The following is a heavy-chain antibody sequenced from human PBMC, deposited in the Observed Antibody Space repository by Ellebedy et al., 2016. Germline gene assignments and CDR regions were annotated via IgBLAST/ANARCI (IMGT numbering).Heavy chain of an antibody. V-gene: IGHV3-23*01. J-gene: IGHJ4*02. CDR2: ISAGGDNT. CDR3: RQGHYFDQ. CDR1: GFTFSNYF. Sequence: GGSLRLXXATSGFTFSNYFMTWIRQAPGKGLEWVATISAGGDNTFFADSVKGRFTISRDNSKNTLYLQMNNLRVEDTALYYCRQGHYFDQWGQGALVTVSS.